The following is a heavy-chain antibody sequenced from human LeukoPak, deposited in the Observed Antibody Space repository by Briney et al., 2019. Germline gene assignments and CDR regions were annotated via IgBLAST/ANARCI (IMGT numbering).Heavy chain of an antibody. Sequence: PSETLSLTCTVSGGSISSSSYYWGWIRQPPGKGLEWIGSIYYSGSTYYNPSLKSRVTISADTSKNQFSLKLSSVTAADTAVYYCARSIAASPKYYFDYWGQGTLVTVSS. V-gene: IGHV4-39*07. CDR2: IYYSGST. D-gene: IGHD6-6*01. CDR3: ARSIAASPKYYFDY. J-gene: IGHJ4*02. CDR1: GGSISSSSYY.